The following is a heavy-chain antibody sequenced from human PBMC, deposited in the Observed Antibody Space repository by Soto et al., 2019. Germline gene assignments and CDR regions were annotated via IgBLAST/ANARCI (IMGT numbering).Heavy chain of an antibody. Sequence: GGSLRLSCAASGFTFSSYGMHWVRQAPGKGLEWVAVIWYDGSNKYYADSVKGRFTISRDNSKNTLYLQMNSLRAEDTAVYYCARGSSYYASSGIFDYWGQGTLVTVSS. CDR3: ARGSSYYASSGIFDY. CDR1: GFTFSSYG. V-gene: IGHV3-33*01. CDR2: IWYDGSNK. D-gene: IGHD3-22*01. J-gene: IGHJ4*02.